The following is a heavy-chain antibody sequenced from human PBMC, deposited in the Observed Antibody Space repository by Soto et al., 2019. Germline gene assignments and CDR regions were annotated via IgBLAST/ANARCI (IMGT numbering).Heavy chain of an antibody. CDR2: IKRRVDGATT. Sequence: EVQLTDSGGGLVKPGGSLRLSCAVSGFTFSDAWMSWVRQSPGKGLEWVGRIKRRVDGATTDYAAPVKGRFTISRDDSKNTPYLQMESLRTEDTAMYYCISHPSSSGNYFDSWGQGTLVTVSP. CDR3: ISHPSSSGNYFDS. CDR1: GFTFSDAW. J-gene: IGHJ4*02. V-gene: IGHV3-15*01. D-gene: IGHD1-26*01.